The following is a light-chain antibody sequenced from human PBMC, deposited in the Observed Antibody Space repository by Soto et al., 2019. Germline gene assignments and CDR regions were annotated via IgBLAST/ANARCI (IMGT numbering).Light chain of an antibody. CDR2: AAS. Sequence: DVQMTQSPSSLSASVGDRVTITCRASQDIRSDLGWYQQKPGRAPKRLMFAASRLHSGVPSRFSGRGSGTEFTLTISSLQPEDFATYYRLQIHTYPRAFGQGTKVDIK. CDR3: LQIHTYPRA. CDR1: QDIRSD. V-gene: IGKV1-17*01. J-gene: IGKJ1*01.